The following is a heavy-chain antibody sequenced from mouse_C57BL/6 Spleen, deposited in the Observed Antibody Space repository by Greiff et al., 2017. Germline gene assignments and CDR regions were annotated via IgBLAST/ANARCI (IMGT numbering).Heavy chain of an antibody. Sequence: EVQLQESGGGLVKPGGSLKLSCAASGFTFSSYAMSWVRQTPEKRLEWVATISDGGSYTYYPDNVKGRFTISRDNAKNNLYLQMSHLKSEDTAMYYCARDEGDPYYFDYWGQGTTLTVSS. CDR3: ARDEGDPYYFDY. CDR2: ISDGGSYT. J-gene: IGHJ2*01. CDR1: GFTFSSYA. V-gene: IGHV5-4*01.